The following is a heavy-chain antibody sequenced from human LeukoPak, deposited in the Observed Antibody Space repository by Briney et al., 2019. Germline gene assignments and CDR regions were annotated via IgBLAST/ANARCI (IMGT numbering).Heavy chain of an antibody. V-gene: IGHV4-34*01. J-gene: IGHJ4*02. Sequence: LETLSLTCAGYGGSFSGYYWNWIRQPPGKGLEWIGEINYRGSTSYNPSLKSRVTISVDTSKDQFSLKLTSVTAADTAVYYCARARTSTNFLDYWGQGTLVTVSS. CDR3: ARARTSTNFLDY. CDR1: GGSFSGYY. D-gene: IGHD1-1*01. CDR2: INYRGST.